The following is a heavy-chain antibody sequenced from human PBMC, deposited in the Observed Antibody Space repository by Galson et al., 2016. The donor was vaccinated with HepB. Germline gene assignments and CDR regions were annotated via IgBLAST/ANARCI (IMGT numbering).Heavy chain of an antibody. CDR1: GGSISSSDW. V-gene: IGHV4-4*02. CDR2: IFHSGRV. J-gene: IGHJ4*02. D-gene: IGHD5-12*01. Sequence: SETLSLTCAVSGGSISSSDWWTWVRQPPGQGLEWSGQIFHSGRVNYTPSLASRVTISVDTSNNHFSLRLTSVTAADTALYYCARQYRGGASDYWGQGTLV. CDR3: ARQYRGGASDY.